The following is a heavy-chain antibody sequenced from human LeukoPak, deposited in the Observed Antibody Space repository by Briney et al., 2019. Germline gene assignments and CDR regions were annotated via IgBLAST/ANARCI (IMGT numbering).Heavy chain of an antibody. V-gene: IGHV4-4*07. CDR3: ARGAAGTSGDWFDP. CDR1: GASMRSYY. CDR2: IYSNETP. D-gene: IGHD6-13*01. Sequence: PSETLSLTCTVSGASMRSYYWSWIRQPAGKGLEWIGRIYSNETPNYNPSLKSRVTMSVDTSKNQFSLKLSSVTAADTAVYYCARGAAGTSGDWFDPWGQGTLVTVSS. J-gene: IGHJ5*02.